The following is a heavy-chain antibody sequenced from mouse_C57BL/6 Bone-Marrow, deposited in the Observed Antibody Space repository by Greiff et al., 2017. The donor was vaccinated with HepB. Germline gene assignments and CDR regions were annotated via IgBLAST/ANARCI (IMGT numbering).Heavy chain of an antibody. CDR1: GFNIKDDY. V-gene: IGHV14-4*01. Sequence: EVMLVESGAELVRPGASVKLSCTASGFNIKDDYMHWVKQRPEQGLEWIGWIDPENGDTEYASKFQGKATITADTSSNTAYLQLSSLTSEDTAVYYCTTALYYYAMDYWGQGTSVTVSS. D-gene: IGHD1-1*01. CDR3: TTALYYYAMDY. J-gene: IGHJ4*01. CDR2: IDPENGDT.